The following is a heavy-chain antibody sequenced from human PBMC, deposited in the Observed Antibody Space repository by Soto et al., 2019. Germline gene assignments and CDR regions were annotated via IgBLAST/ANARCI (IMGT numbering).Heavy chain of an antibody. Sequence: ASVKVSCKASGYTFTSYYMHWVRQAPGQGLEWMGIINPSGGGTSYAQKFQGRVTMTRDTSTSTVYMELSSLRSEDTAVYYCARVNVDTAMAYYFDYWGQGTLVTVSS. D-gene: IGHD5-18*01. CDR1: GYTFTSYY. CDR3: ARVNVDTAMAYYFDY. J-gene: IGHJ4*02. CDR2: INPSGGGT. V-gene: IGHV1-46*01.